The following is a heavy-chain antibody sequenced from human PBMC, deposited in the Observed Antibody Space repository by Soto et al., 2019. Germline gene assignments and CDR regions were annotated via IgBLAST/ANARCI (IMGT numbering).Heavy chain of an antibody. CDR2: IYKSGNTDYT. D-gene: IGHD1-26*01. CDR3: ARRLGRSGPDY. J-gene: IGHJ4*02. Sequence: PSETLSLTCTVIGGSISDYHWSWIRQPPGKGLEWIGFIYKSGNTDYTDYNPSLKSRVTISVDTSKYQFSLRLTSVTAADTAVYYCARRLGRSGPDYWGQGTLVTVSS. CDR1: GGSISDYH. V-gene: IGHV4-4*09.